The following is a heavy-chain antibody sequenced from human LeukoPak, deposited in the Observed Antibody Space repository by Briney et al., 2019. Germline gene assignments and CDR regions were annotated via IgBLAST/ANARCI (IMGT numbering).Heavy chain of an antibody. D-gene: IGHD2-8*01. J-gene: IGHJ4*02. CDR1: GFAFVSFA. CDR3: ARGEGLMADY. Sequence: PGGSLRLSCEASGFAFVSFAMSWVRQAPAKGPEWVSTISASADSTDHADSVKGRFTISRDNAKNSLYLQMNSLRAEGTAVYYCARGEGLMADYWGQGTLVTVSS. CDR2: ISASADST. V-gene: IGHV3-23*01.